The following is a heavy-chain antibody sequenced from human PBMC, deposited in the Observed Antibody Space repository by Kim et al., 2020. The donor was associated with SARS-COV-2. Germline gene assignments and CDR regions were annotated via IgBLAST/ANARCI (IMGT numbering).Heavy chain of an antibody. CDR3: ARGVSGITMIVVVKPYYYYGMDV. CDR1: GGSFSGYY. J-gene: IGHJ6*02. Sequence: SETLSLTCAVYGGSFSGYYWSWIRQPPGKGLEWIGEINHSGSTNYNPSLKSRVTISVDTSKNQFSLKLSSVTAADTAVYYCARGVSGITMIVVVKPYYYYGMDVWGQGTTVPVSS. V-gene: IGHV4-34*01. CDR2: INHSGST. D-gene: IGHD3-22*01.